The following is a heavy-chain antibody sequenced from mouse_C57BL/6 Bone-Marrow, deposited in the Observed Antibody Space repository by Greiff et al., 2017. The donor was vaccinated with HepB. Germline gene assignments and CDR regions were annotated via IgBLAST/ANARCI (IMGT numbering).Heavy chain of an antibody. Sequence: QVQLKESGAELMKPGASVKLSCKATGYTFTGYWIEWVKQRPGHGLEWIGEILPGSGSTNYNEKFEGKATLTADTSSNTAYMQLSSLTTEDSAIYYCAREGGGYGNSVDYWGQGTTLTVSS. CDR1: GYTFTGYW. V-gene: IGHV1-9*01. D-gene: IGHD2-1*01. J-gene: IGHJ2*01. CDR3: AREGGGYGNSVDY. CDR2: ILPGSGST.